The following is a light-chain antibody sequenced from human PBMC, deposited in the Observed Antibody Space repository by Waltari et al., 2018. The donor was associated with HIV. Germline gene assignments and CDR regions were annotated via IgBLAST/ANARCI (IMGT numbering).Light chain of an antibody. CDR2: GAF. CDR3: QQSYRIPLA. Sequence: DIQMTQSPSSLPASVGDRVTITCRASQSISTYLNWYQQKPGKAPKLLIYGAFSLQSGVPSGFSGSGSGTDFTLTITSLQPEDFATYYCQQSYRIPLAFGGGTKVEL. CDR1: QSISTY. J-gene: IGKJ4*01. V-gene: IGKV1-39*01.